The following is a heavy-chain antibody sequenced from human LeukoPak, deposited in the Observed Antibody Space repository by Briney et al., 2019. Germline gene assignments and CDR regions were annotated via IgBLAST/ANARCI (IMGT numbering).Heavy chain of an antibody. CDR3: ARGKSGSYGTKGY. D-gene: IGHD1-26*01. V-gene: IGHV3-30*02. Sequence: GGSLRLSCAASGFTFSSYGMHWVRQAPGKGLEWVAFIRYDGSNKYYADSVKGRFTISRDNSKNTLYLQMNSLRAEDTAVYYCARGKSGSYGTKGYWGQGTLVTVSS. CDR2: IRYDGSNK. J-gene: IGHJ4*02. CDR1: GFTFSSYG.